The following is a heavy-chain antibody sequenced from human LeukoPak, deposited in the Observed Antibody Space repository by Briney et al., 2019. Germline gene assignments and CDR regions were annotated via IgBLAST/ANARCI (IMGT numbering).Heavy chain of an antibody. V-gene: IGHV3-30*04. CDR2: ISYDGNNK. CDR3: ARGPAVAGTYFDY. J-gene: IGHJ4*02. CDR1: GFTFNNYA. Sequence: GGSLRLSWAASGFTFNNYALQWVRQAPGKGLEWVAVISYDGNNKYYAGSVKGRFTISRDNSKNTLYLQMNSLRAEDTAVYYCARGPAVAGTYFDYWGQGTLVTVSS. D-gene: IGHD6-19*01.